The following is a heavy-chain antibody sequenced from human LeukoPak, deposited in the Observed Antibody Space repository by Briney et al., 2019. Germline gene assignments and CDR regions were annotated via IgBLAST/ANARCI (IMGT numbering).Heavy chain of an antibody. CDR3: AKGTMVRGVIGSPFDY. CDR1: GFTFSSYG. D-gene: IGHD3-10*01. J-gene: IGHJ4*02. Sequence: GGSLRLSCAASGFTFSSYGMHWVRQAPGKGLEWVAVISYDGSNKYYADSVKGRFTISRDNSKNTLYLQMNSLRAEDTAVYYCAKGTMVRGVIGSPFDYWGQGTLVTVSS. V-gene: IGHV3-30*18. CDR2: ISYDGSNK.